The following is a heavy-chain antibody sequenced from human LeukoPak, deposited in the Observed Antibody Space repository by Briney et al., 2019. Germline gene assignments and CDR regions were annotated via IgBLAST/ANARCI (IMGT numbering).Heavy chain of an antibody. D-gene: IGHD6-6*01. CDR1: GYSFTSYW. J-gene: IGHJ6*03. Sequence: GESLKISCKGSGYSFTSYWIGWVRQMPGKGLEWMGIIYPGDSDTRYSPSFQGQVTISADKSISTAYLQWSSLKASDTAMYYCARVQYSRSSRSYYYYYMDVWGKGTTVTVSS. CDR2: IYPGDSDT. V-gene: IGHV5-51*01. CDR3: ARVQYSRSSRSYYYYYMDV.